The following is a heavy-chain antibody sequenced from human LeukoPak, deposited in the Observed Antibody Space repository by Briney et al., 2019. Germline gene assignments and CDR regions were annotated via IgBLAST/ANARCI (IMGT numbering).Heavy chain of an antibody. CDR1: GFTFSSYS. CDR3: AKGGASVTDAPHGDVVTTTLDGFDL. CDR2: ISSSSSYI. V-gene: IGHV3-21*04. J-gene: IGHJ3*01. Sequence: GGSLRLSCAASGFTFSSYSMNWVRQAPGKGLEWVSSISSSSSYIYYADSVKGRVTISRDNSKKTLYLQMNSLRVDDTAVYYCAKGGASVTDAPHGDVVTTTLDGFDLWGQGTMVTVSS. D-gene: IGHD4-17*01.